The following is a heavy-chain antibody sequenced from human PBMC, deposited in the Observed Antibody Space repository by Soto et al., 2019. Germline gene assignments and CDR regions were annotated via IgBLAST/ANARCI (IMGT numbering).Heavy chain of an antibody. CDR2: IDPSGGST. CDR1: GYTFTASY. CDR3: ARDSGHYYRSDAFDI. V-gene: IGHV1-46*01. D-gene: IGHD1-26*01. Sequence: ASVKVSCKASGYTFTASYMPWVRQAPGQGLEWMGIIDPSGGSTSNSQKFQGRVTMTRDTSTSTVYMELNSLRSEDTAVFYCARDSGHYYRSDAFDIWGQGTMVTVSS. J-gene: IGHJ3*02.